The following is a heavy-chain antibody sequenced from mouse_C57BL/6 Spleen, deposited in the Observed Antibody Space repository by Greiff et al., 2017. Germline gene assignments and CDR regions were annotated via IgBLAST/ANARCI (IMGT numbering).Heavy chain of an antibody. CDR1: GYTFTSYW. CDR3: ARKVVEGAMDY. J-gene: IGHJ4*01. V-gene: IGHV1-53*01. D-gene: IGHD1-1*01. Sequence: VKVVESGTELVKPGASVKLSCKASGYTFTSYWMHWVKQRPGQGLEWIGNINPSNGGTNYNEKFKSKATLTVDKSSSTAYMQLSSLTSEDSAVYYCARKVVEGAMDYWGQGTSVTVSS. CDR2: INPSNGGT.